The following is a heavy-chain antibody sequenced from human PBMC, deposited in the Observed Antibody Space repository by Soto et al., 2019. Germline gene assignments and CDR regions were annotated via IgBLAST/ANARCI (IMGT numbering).Heavy chain of an antibody. CDR3: ASVPYY. CDR1: GGSISSGGFS. V-gene: IGHV4-30-2*01. J-gene: IGHJ4*02. CDR2: MYHSGST. Sequence: PSETLSLTCAVSGGSISSGGFSWSWIRQPPGKGLERIGYMYHSGSTYYNTSLKSRVTISIDRYKKQLSLKQSSVTAADKAVYNCASVPYYWGQGILVTVSS.